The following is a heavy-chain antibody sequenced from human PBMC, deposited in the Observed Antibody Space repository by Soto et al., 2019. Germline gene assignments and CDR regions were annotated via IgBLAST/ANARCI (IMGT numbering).Heavy chain of an antibody. CDR1: GETFSIYY. D-gene: IGHD3-10*01. CDR3: MGGRGGY. V-gene: IGHV4-34*08. CDR2: INHSGST. J-gene: IGHJ4*02. Sequence: SGTLYLTSAVYGETFSIYYWGWFCQPPGKGLEWIGEINHSGSTNYNPSLKSRVTISVDTSKNQFSLKLSSVTAADTAVYYCMGGRGGYWGQGTLVTVSS.